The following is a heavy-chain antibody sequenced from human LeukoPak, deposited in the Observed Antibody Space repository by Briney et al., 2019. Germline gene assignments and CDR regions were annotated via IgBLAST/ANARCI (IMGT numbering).Heavy chain of an antibody. CDR1: GFTFSNYA. CDR2: INGGST. V-gene: IGHV3-23*01. Sequence: GGSVRVSCAASGFTFSNYAMHGVRQAPGKGLEWVSGINGGSTYYEDSVKGRVTIPRDNSKNTLYLQMDSLRAEDTAVYYCAKAAGSGSQNPFDFWGQGTLVTVSS. D-gene: IGHD3-10*01. CDR3: AKAAGSGSQNPFDF. J-gene: IGHJ4*02.